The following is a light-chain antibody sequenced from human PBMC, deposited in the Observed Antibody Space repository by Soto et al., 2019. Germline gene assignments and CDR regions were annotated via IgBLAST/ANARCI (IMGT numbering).Light chain of an antibody. CDR2: DVS. CDR3: SSYTTSSTYV. Sequence: QSALTQPASVSGSPGQSITITCTGTSSDVGGYNYVSWYQQHPGKAPKLMIYDVSNRPSGVSNRFSGFKSGNTASLTISGLHAEDEADYYCSSYTTSSTYVFGTGIKVTVL. V-gene: IGLV2-14*03. CDR1: SSDVGGYNY. J-gene: IGLJ1*01.